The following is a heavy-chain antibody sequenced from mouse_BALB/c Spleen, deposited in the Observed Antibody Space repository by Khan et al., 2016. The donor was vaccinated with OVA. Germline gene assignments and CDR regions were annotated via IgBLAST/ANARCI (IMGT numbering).Heavy chain of an antibody. CDR3: AKFTPEYYSMDY. J-gene: IGHJ4*01. Sequence: QVQLKQSGPGLVAPSQSLSITCTVSGFSLSNYGVSWVRQPPGKGLEWLGVTWGDGSTNYHSALISRLIITKDNSKRQVFLKLNSLQTYDTATYYCAKFTPEYYSMDYWGQGTSVTVSS. V-gene: IGHV2-3*01. D-gene: IGHD1-1*01. CDR2: TWGDGST. CDR1: GFSLSNYG.